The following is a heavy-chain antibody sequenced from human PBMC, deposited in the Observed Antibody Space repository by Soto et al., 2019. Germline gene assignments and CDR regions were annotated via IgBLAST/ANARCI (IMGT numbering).Heavy chain of an antibody. J-gene: IGHJ4*02. D-gene: IGHD3-3*01. V-gene: IGHV3-30-3*01. CDR1: GFTFSSYA. CDR3: ARDPAAEFWSGFFDY. CDR2: ISFDGSKK. Sequence: GGSLRLSCAASGFTFSSYATHWVRQAPGKGLEWVSFISFDGSKKSYSDSVKGRFTISRDNSKNTLYLQMNSLRPEDTAVYYCARDPAAEFWSGFFDYWGQGTLVTVSS.